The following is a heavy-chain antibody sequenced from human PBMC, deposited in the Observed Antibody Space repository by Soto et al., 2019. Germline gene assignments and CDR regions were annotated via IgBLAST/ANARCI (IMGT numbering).Heavy chain of an antibody. J-gene: IGHJ4*02. Sequence: QVQLQESGPGLVKPSGTLSLTCALSGASLIPDNWWSLVRQPPGKEMEWIGEIYHSGNTNFNPSVKSRVTISVDTSKNQFSLTVSSVTAADTAIYYCARASASSKLRGVVINWGQGTLVTVSS. CDR1: GASLIPDNW. V-gene: IGHV4-4*02. CDR2: IYHSGNT. CDR3: ARASASSKLRGVVIN. D-gene: IGHD3-10*01.